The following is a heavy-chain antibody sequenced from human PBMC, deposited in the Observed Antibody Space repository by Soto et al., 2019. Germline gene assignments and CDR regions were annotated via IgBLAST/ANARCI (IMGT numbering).Heavy chain of an antibody. CDR1: GGSISSYY. D-gene: IGHD3-22*01. V-gene: IGHV4-59*08. Sequence: SETLSLTCTVSGGSISSYYWSWIRQPPGKGLEWIGYIYYSGSTNYNPSLKSRVTISVDTSKNQFSLKLSSVTAADTAVYYCARIVGYYDSSGYYPRSNWFDSWGQGTLVTVSS. CDR2: IYYSGST. J-gene: IGHJ5*01. CDR3: ARIVGYYDSSGYYPRSNWFDS.